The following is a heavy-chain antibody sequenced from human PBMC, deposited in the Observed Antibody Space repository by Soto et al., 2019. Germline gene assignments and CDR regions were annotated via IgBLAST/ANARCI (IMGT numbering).Heavy chain of an antibody. V-gene: IGHV3-64*01. D-gene: IGHD6-6*01. CDR1: GFTLSGYA. CDR3: ARRARPDFYYMDV. Sequence: GGSLRLSCAASGFTLSGYAMDWVRQAPGKGLEYVSGISSNGVGTYYANSVQGRFTISRDNSKNTVYLQMGSLRPEDLAVYYCARRARPDFYYMDVWGKGTTVTVSS. J-gene: IGHJ6*03. CDR2: ISSNGVGT.